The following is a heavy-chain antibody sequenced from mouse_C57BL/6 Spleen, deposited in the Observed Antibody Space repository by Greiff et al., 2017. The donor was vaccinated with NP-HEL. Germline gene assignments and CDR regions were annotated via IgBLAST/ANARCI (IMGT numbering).Heavy chain of an antibody. J-gene: IGHJ2*01. CDR1: GYTFTDYY. CDR3: ARSYYDYLYFDY. Sequence: VQLQESGAELVRPGASVKLSCKASGYTFTDYYINWVKQRPGQGLEWIARIYPGSGNTYYNEKFKGKATLTAEKSSSTAYMQLSSLTSEDSAVYFWARSYYDYLYFDYWGQGTTLTVSS. D-gene: IGHD2-4*01. V-gene: IGHV1-76*01. CDR2: IYPGSGNT.